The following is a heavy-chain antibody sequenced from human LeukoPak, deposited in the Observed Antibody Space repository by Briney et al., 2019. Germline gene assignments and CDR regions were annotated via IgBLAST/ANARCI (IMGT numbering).Heavy chain of an antibody. CDR1: GGSISSSSYY. J-gene: IGHJ3*02. CDR3: ASITMVRGVIIMAFDI. CDR2: IYYSGST. D-gene: IGHD3-10*01. Sequence: SETLSLTCTVSGGSISSSSYYWGWIRQPPGKGLEWIGNIYYSGSTYYNPSLKSRVTISVDTSKNQFSLKLSSVTAADTAVYYCASITMVRGVIIMAFDIWGQGTMVTVSS. V-gene: IGHV4-39*07.